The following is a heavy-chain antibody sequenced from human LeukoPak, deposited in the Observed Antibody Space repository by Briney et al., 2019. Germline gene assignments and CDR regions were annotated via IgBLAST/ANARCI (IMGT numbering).Heavy chain of an antibody. V-gene: IGHV1-69*13. CDR3: NYYYDSSGYYATRPGFDY. J-gene: IGHJ4*02. D-gene: IGHD3-22*01. CDR1: GGTFSSYA. Sequence: SVKVSCKASGGTFSSYAISWVRQAPGQGLEWMGGIVPIFGTANYAQKFQGRVTITADESTSTAYMELSSLRSEDTAVYYCNYYYDSSGYYATRPGFDYWGQGTLVTVSS. CDR2: IVPIFGTA.